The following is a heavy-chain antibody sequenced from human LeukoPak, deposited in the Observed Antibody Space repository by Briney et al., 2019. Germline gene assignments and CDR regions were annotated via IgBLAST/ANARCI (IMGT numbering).Heavy chain of an antibody. Sequence: GGSLRLSCAASGFTVSSDYMSWIRQAPGKGLEWVAVIWYDGSNKYYADSVKGRFTISRDNSKNTLYLQMNSLRAEDTAVYYCARDWGYSGYDYLDYWGQGTLVTVSS. V-gene: IGHV3-33*08. CDR3: ARDWGYSGYDYLDY. D-gene: IGHD5-12*01. CDR2: IWYDGSNK. CDR1: GFTVSSDY. J-gene: IGHJ4*02.